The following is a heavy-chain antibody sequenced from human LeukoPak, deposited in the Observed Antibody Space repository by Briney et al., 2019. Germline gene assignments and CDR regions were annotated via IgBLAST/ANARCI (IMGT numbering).Heavy chain of an antibody. J-gene: IGHJ4*02. CDR3: ARGETPYGDYTDTYYFDY. Sequence: SVKVSCKASGGTFSSYAISWVRQAPGQGLEWMGGIIPIFGTANYAQKFQGRVTITADESTSTAYMELSSLRSEDTAVYYCARGETPYGDYTDTYYFDYWGQGTLVTVSS. CDR1: GGTFSSYA. CDR2: IIPIFGTA. D-gene: IGHD4-17*01. V-gene: IGHV1-69*01.